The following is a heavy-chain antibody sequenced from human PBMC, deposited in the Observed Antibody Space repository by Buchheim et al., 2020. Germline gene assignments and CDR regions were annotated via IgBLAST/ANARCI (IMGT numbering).Heavy chain of an antibody. CDR1: GGSFSGYY. V-gene: IGHV4-34*01. Sequence: QVQLQQWGAGLLKPSETLSLTCAVYGGSFSGYYWSWIRQPPGKGLEWIGEINHSGSTNYNPSLKSRVTISVDTFKNQFSLKLSSVTAADTAVYYCARVGDGSTNWFDPWGQGTL. CDR3: ARVGDGSTNWFDP. CDR2: INHSGST. J-gene: IGHJ5*02. D-gene: IGHD2-2*01.